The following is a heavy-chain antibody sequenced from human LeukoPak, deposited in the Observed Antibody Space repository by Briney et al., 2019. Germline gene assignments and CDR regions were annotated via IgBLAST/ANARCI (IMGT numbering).Heavy chain of an antibody. CDR2: IKQDGSEK. V-gene: IGHV3-7*03. Sequence: GGSLRLSCAASGLTFSSYRISWVRQAPGKGLEWVANIKQDGSEKHYVDSAKGRFTISRDNTKNSLYLQMNSLRAEDTAVYYCARRYFDYWGQGTLVTVSS. D-gene: IGHD2-15*01. CDR1: GLTFSSYR. CDR3: ARRYFDY. J-gene: IGHJ4*02.